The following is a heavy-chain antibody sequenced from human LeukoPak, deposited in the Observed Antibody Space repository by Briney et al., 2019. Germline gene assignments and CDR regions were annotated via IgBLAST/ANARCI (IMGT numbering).Heavy chain of an antibody. V-gene: IGHV1-2*02. CDR2: INPNSGGT. D-gene: IGHD2-21*02. CDR1: GYTFTGYY. J-gene: IGHJ4*02. CDR3: ARDGKGVTLPFDH. Sequence: ASVKVSCKASGYTFTGYYMHWVRQAPGQGLEWMGWINPNSGGTNYAQKFQGRVTMTRDTSISTAYMELSRLRSDDTAVYYCARDGKGVTLPFDHWGQGTLVTVSS.